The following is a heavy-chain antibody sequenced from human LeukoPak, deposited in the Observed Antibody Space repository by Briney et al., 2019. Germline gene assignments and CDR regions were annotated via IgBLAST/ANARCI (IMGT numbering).Heavy chain of an antibody. CDR3: ARGGWGSIDY. D-gene: IGHD7-27*01. CDR2: INHSGST. CDR1: GGSFSGYY. Sequence: SETLSLTCAVYGGSFSGYYWSWIRQPPGKGLEWIGEINHSGSTNYNPSLESRVTISVDTSKNQFSLKLSSVTAADTAVYYCARGGWGSIDYWGQGTLVTVSS. V-gene: IGHV4-34*01. J-gene: IGHJ4*02.